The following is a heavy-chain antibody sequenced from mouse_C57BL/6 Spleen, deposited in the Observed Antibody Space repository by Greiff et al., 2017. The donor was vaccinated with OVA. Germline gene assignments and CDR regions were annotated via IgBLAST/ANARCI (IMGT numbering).Heavy chain of an antibody. Sequence: VQLQQSGGGLVKPGGSLKLSCAASGFTFSSYAMSWVRQTPEKRLEWVATISDGGSYTYYPDNVKGRFTISRDNAKNNLYLQMSHLKSEDTAMYYCARDQYDYGFAYWGQGTLVTVSA. J-gene: IGHJ3*01. CDR3: ARDQYDYGFAY. D-gene: IGHD2-4*01. CDR1: GFTFSSYA. V-gene: IGHV5-4*01. CDR2: ISDGGSYT.